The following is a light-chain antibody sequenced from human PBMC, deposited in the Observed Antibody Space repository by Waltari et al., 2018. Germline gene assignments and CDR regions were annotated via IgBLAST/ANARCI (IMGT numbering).Light chain of an antibody. Sequence: QSALTQDASVSGTVGQKVTLSCSGHNNNIGTYTVGWYQQISHGVPKPVMFGKSLPSGIPDRFSASKSGTTASLTISGLQPEDEAHYYCSTWDYTLSGLVFGGGTKLTVL. CDR3: STWDYTLSGLV. J-gene: IGLJ2*01. CDR1: NNNIGTYT. CDR2: GKS. V-gene: IGLV1-44*01.